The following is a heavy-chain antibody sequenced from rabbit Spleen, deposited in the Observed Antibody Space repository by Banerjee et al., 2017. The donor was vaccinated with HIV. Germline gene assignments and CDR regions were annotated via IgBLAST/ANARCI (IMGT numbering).Heavy chain of an antibody. CDR2: IEPVFGVT. V-gene: IGHV1S7*01. Sequence: EESGGGLVQPGGSLKLSCKASGFTLSSYYMSWVRQTPGKGLEWIGYIEPVFGVTYYASWVNGRFTISSHNAQKTLYLDLNSLTAADTATYFCARGYADGSGLPAYYFGLWGQGTLVTVS. CDR1: GFTLSSYY. D-gene: IGHD8-1*01. CDR3: ARGYADGSGLPAYYFGL. J-gene: IGHJ4*01.